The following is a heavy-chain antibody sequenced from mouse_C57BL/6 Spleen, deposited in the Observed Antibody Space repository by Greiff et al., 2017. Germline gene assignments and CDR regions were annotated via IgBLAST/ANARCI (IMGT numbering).Heavy chain of an antibody. Sequence: QVQLQQSGAELVRPGASVTLSCKASGYTFPDYEMHWVKQTPVHGLEWIGAIDPETGGTAYNQKFKGKAILTADKSSSTAYMELRSLTSEDSAVYYCTRTFDYWGQGTTLTVSS. V-gene: IGHV1-15*01. J-gene: IGHJ2*01. CDR1: GYTFPDYE. CDR3: TRTFDY. CDR2: IDPETGGT.